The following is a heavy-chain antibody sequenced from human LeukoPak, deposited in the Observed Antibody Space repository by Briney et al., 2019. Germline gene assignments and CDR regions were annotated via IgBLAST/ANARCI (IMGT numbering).Heavy chain of an antibody. J-gene: IGHJ6*02. CDR3: ARHSDSSGYWSHGMDV. Sequence: KPSETLSLTCAVYGGSFSGYYWSWIRQPPGKGLEWIGEINHSGSTNYNPSLKSRVTISVDTSKNQFSLKLSSVTAADTAVYYCARHSDSSGYWSHGMDVWGQGTTVTVSS. V-gene: IGHV4-34*01. D-gene: IGHD3-22*01. CDR2: INHSGST. CDR1: GGSFSGYY.